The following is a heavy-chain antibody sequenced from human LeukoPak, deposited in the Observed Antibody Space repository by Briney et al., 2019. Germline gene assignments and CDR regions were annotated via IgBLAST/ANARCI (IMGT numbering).Heavy chain of an antibody. J-gene: IGHJ4*02. CDR3: ARGDYYGPPPH. V-gene: IGHV4-39*07. D-gene: IGHD3-10*01. CDR1: HGSISSSSYY. CDR2: IYYSGNT. Sequence: SETLSLTCTVSHGSISSSSYYWGWIRQPPGKGLEWIGSIYYSGNTYYNPSLKSRLTISIDTSKNQFSLKLSSVTAADTAVYYCARGDYYGPPPHWGQGTLVTVSS.